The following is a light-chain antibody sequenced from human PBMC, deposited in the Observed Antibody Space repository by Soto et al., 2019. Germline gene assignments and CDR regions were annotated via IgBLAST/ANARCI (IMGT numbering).Light chain of an antibody. CDR2: SAS. Sequence: DIQMTQSPSSLSASLGDRVTTTCRASQTINNYLHWYQQRPGEAPKLLIYSASNLQTGVPPRFSGSGSGTHFTLTISSLQPEDFATYYYQQSSSTPHTFGQGTIVEIK. CDR3: QQSSSTPHT. J-gene: IGKJ2*01. V-gene: IGKV1-39*01. CDR1: QTINNY.